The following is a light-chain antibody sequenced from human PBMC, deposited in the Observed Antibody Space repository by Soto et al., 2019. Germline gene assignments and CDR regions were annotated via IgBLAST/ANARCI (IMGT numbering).Light chain of an antibody. CDR3: QQYGSSPGT. CDR1: QSVSSSY. J-gene: IGKJ1*01. V-gene: IGKV3-20*01. Sequence: EIVFAQFPAPLFFSPVERATLSCRASQSVSSSYLAWYQQKPGQAPRLLIYGASSRATGIPDRFSGSGSGTDFTLTISRLEPEDFAVYYCQQYGSSPGTFGQGTKVDIK. CDR2: GAS.